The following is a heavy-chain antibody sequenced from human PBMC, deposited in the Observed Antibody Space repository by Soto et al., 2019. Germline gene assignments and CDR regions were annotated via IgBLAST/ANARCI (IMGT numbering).Heavy chain of an antibody. V-gene: IGHV3-23*01. D-gene: IGHD3-3*01. J-gene: IGHJ6*02. CDR3: AKFLKPITIFGVVILGGMDV. CDR2: ISGSGGST. Sequence: GGSLRLSCAASGFTFSSYAMSWVRQAPGKGLEWVSAISGSGGSTYYADSVKGRFTISRDNSKNTLYLQMNSLRAEDTAVYYCAKFLKPITIFGVVILGGMDVWGQWTTVTVSS. CDR1: GFTFSSYA.